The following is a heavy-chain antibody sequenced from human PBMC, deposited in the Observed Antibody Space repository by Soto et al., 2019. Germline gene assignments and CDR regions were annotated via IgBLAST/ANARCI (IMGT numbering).Heavy chain of an antibody. V-gene: IGHV3-48*01. CDR2: ISSSSSTI. Sequence: GRSLRLSCAASGFTFSSYSMNWVRQAPGKGLEWVSYISSSSSTIYYADSVKGRFTISRDNAKNSLYLQMNSLRAEDTAVYYCARGAYLNWFDPWGQGTLVTVSS. CDR1: GFTFSSYS. CDR3: ARGAYLNWFDP. J-gene: IGHJ5*02.